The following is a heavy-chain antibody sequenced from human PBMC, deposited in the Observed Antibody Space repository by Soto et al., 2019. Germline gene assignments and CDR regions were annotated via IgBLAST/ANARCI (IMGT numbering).Heavy chain of an antibody. CDR3: ARHSYYYGSTYGCWLDP. J-gene: IGHJ5*02. Sequence: PSETLSLTCTVSGGCISSSSYYWGWIRQPPGKGLEWIGSIYYSGSTYYNPSLKSRVTISVDTSKNQFSLKLSSVTAADTAVYYCARHSYYYGSTYGCWLDPWGQGTLVTVSS. CDR1: GGCISSSSYY. D-gene: IGHD3-10*01. V-gene: IGHV4-39*01. CDR2: IYYSGST.